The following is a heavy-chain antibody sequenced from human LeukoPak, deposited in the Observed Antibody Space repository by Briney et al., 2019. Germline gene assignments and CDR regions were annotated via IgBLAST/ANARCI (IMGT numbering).Heavy chain of an antibody. J-gene: IGHJ4*02. D-gene: IGHD3-10*01. CDR1: GFTFSSYA. Sequence: GGSLRLSCAASGFTFSSYAMSWVRQAPGKGLGWVSAISGSGGSTYYADSVKGRFTISRDDSKNTLYLQMNSLRAEDTAVYYCAKGLSYGSGSRVEYWGQGTLVTVSS. CDR3: AKGLSYGSGSRVEY. CDR2: ISGSGGST. V-gene: IGHV3-23*01.